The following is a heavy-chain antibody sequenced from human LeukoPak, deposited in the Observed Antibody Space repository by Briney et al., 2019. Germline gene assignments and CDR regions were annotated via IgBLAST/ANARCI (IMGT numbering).Heavy chain of an antibody. CDR2: IYHSGST. J-gene: IGHJ4*02. Sequence: PSETLSLTCTVSGGSISSGGYYWSWIRQPPGKGLEWIGYIYHSGSTYYNPSLKGRVTISVDRSKNQFSLKLTSVTAADTAVYYCAREGYDSSGYYDPDYWGQGTLVTVSS. CDR3: AREGYDSSGYYDPDY. CDR1: GGSISSGGYY. D-gene: IGHD3-22*01. V-gene: IGHV4-30-2*01.